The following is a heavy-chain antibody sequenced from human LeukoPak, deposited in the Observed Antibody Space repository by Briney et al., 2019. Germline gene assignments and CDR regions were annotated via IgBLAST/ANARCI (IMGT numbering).Heavy chain of an antibody. CDR2: INPNSGGT. CDR1: GYTFTGYY. D-gene: IGHD3-10*01. Sequence: ASVKVSCKASGYTFTGYYMHWVRQAPGQGLEWMGWINPNSGGTNYAQKFQGWVTTTRDTSISTAYMELSRLRSDDTAVYYCARGTEELLWFGELSVGDWFDPWGQGTLVTVSS. J-gene: IGHJ5*02. CDR3: ARGTEELLWFGELSVGDWFDP. V-gene: IGHV1-2*04.